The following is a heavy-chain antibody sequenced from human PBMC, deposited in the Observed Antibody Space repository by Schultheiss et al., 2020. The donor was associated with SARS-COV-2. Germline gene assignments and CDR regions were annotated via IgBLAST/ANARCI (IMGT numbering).Heavy chain of an antibody. CDR3: ATDRVGPTTDFDH. D-gene: IGHD1-26*01. J-gene: IGHJ4*02. CDR1: GFTFDDYA. V-gene: IGHV3-23*01. Sequence: GGSLRLSCAASGFTFDDYAMHWVRQTPDKGLEWVSGISGSGGTIYYADSVKGRFTISRDNAKNSLYLQMNSLRAEDTAVYFCATDRVGPTTDFDHWGQGTLVTVSS. CDR2: ISGSGGTI.